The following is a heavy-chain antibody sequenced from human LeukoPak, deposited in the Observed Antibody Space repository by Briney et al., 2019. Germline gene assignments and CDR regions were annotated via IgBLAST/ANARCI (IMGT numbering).Heavy chain of an antibody. D-gene: IGHD3-9*01. V-gene: IGHV4-39*01. CDR1: GGSISSSSYY. Sequence: PSETLSLTCTVSGGSISSSSYYWGWIRQPPGKGPEWIGSIYYSGSTYYNPSLKSRVTISVDTSKNQFSLKLSSVTAADTAVYYCARPEPRPYDILTGYSGGAFDIWGQGTMVTVSS. J-gene: IGHJ3*02. CDR2: IYYSGST. CDR3: ARPEPRPYDILTGYSGGAFDI.